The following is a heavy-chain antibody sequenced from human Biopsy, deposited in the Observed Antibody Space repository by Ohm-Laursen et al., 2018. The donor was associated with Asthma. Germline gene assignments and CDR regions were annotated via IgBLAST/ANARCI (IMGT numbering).Heavy chain of an antibody. V-gene: IGHV4-59*01. D-gene: IGHD6-13*01. J-gene: IGHJ4*02. Sequence: PSLTCTVSPGSINDYYWNWIRQFPGKGLEWIGYVHSTGSTRFNPSLKSRLTISVDTSVDQVSLKLTSVTAADTAVYYCARATSTWSQSGPHYFDHWGQGTLVTVSS. CDR3: ARATSTWSQSGPHYFDH. CDR1: PGSINDYY. CDR2: VHSTGST.